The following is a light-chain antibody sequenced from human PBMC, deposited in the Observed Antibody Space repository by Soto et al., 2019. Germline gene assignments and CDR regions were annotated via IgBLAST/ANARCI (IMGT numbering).Light chain of an antibody. CDR2: AAS. CDR1: QSVSNSY. CDR3: QQYGSSFT. Sequence: EIVLTQSPGTLSLSPGERATLSCRASQSVSNSYLAWYQQQPGQAPRLLIYAASSRATGTPDRFSGSGSGTDFALTISRLEAEDFAVYYCQQYGSSFTFGPGTKVDIK. V-gene: IGKV3-20*01. J-gene: IGKJ3*01.